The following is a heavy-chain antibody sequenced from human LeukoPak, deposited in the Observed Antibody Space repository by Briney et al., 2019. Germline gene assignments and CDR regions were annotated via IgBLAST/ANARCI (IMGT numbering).Heavy chain of an antibody. CDR1: GGSISSYY. V-gene: IGHV4-59*08. CDR2: IYYSGST. J-gene: IGHJ5*02. Sequence: SETLSLTWTVAGGSISSYYWSWIRQPPGKGLEWIGYIYYSGSTNYNPSLKSRVTISVDTSKNQFSLKLSSVAAADTAVYYCARLSRFLEWSNWFDPWGQGTLVTVSS. CDR3: ARLSRFLEWSNWFDP. D-gene: IGHD3-3*01.